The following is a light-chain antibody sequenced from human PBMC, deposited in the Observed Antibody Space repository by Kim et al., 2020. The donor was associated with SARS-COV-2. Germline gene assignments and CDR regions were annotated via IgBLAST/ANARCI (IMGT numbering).Light chain of an antibody. CDR3: QHFDDDLFI. V-gene: IGKV1-9*01. Sequence: IQLTQSPSALSASVGDGLTITCRASQDIGNSLAWYQQKPGRSPKFLIYAASSLQTGVPSRFSGSGSGTDFSLTVSGLQPEDFTTYFCQHFDDDLFIFGGGTKVDIK. J-gene: IGKJ4*01. CDR1: QDIGNS. CDR2: AAS.